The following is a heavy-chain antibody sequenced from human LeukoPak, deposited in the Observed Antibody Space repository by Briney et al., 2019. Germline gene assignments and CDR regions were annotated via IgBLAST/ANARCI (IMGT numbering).Heavy chain of an antibody. CDR1: GFTFSSYS. CDR3: AKDDLLYTAMGLVDY. Sequence: PGGSLRLSCAASGFTFSSYSMNWVRQAPGKGLEWVAVISYDGSNKYYADSVKGRFTISRDNSKNTLYLQMNSLRAEDTAVYYCAKDDLLYTAMGLVDYWGQGTLVTVSS. V-gene: IGHV3-30*18. D-gene: IGHD5-18*01. J-gene: IGHJ4*02. CDR2: ISYDGSNK.